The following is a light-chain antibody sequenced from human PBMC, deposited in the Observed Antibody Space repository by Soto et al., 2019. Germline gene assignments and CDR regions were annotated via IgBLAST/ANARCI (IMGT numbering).Light chain of an antibody. CDR1: QSVFST. V-gene: IGKV3-15*01. Sequence: EMVVTQSPATLSVSPGEGATLSCRASQSVFSTLAWYQQKPGQPPRLLIYGASTRATGIPGRFSGSGSGTEFTLTISSLQSEDFAVYYCHQYNDWPPWTFGQGTKVE. CDR3: HQYNDWPPWT. J-gene: IGKJ1*01. CDR2: GAS.